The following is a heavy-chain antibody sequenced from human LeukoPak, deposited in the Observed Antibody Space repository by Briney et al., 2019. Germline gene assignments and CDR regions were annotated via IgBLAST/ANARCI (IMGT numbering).Heavy chain of an antibody. J-gene: IGHJ3*02. CDR1: GGTFSSYA. CDR3: ARERPYDSSGYFFDAFDI. D-gene: IGHD3-22*01. CDR2: IIPIFGTA. V-gene: IGHV1-69*01. Sequence: SVKVSCKAPGGTFSSYAISWVRQAPGQGLEWMGGIIPIFGTANYAQKFQGRVTITADESTSTAYMELSSLRSEDTAVYYCARERPYDSSGYFFDAFDIWGQGTMVTVSS.